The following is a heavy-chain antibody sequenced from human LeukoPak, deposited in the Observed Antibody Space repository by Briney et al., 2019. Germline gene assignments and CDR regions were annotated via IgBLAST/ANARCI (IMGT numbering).Heavy chain of an antibody. J-gene: IGHJ4*02. CDR2: ISGRGEAT. D-gene: IGHD1-1*01. V-gene: IGHV3-23*01. CDR3: AKVRSGSANWALRIFDN. Sequence: PGGSLRLSCSASGFTFLNYDMSWVRQTPGKGLEWVSTISGRGEATYYADYVKGRFTISRDNSNNTLYVQMNSLRAEDTAVYYCAKVRSGSANWALRIFDNWGQGTLVTVSS. CDR1: GFTFLNYD.